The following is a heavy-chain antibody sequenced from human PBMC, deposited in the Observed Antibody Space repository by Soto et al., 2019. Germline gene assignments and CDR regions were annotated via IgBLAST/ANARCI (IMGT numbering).Heavy chain of an antibody. Sequence: SETLSLTCTVSGGSISSSSYYWGWIRQPPGKGLEWIGSIYYSEYTYYNPSLKSRVTISVDTSKNQFSLKLSSVTAADTAVYYCARHNGPLYVGYSYATHVWCPGPTVTLSS. CDR3: ARHNGPLYVGYSYATHV. CDR1: GGSISSSSYY. CDR2: IYYSEYT. D-gene: IGHD3-16*01. J-gene: IGHJ6*02. V-gene: IGHV4-39*01.